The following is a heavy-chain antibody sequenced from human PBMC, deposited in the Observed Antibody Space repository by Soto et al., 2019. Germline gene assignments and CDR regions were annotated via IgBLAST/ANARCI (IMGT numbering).Heavy chain of an antibody. J-gene: IGHJ5*02. D-gene: IGHD6-19*01. CDR2: IYKSGDT. V-gene: IGHV3-66*01. CDR3: ARGAVGTNPNWLGP. CDR1: GFTVSSSY. Sequence: EVQLVESGGGLVQPGGSLRLSCAASGFTVSSSYLYWVRQAPGKGLEWVSSIYKSGDTYYADSVKGRFTISRDNYKSTLFIQMNSLRAEDTAVYYCARGAVGTNPNWLGPWGQGTLVTVSS.